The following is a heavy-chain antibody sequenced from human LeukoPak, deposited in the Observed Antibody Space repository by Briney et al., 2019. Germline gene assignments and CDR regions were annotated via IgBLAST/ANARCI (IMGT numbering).Heavy chain of an antibody. CDR2: ISGSGGST. Sequence: PGGSLRLSCAASGFTFSSYAMSWVRQAPGKGLEWVSAISGSGGSTYYADSVKGRFTISRDNSKNTLYLQMNSLRAEDTAVYYCAKVTGPTIVPVAAFDIWGQGTMVTVSS. CDR1: GFTFSSYA. J-gene: IGHJ3*02. CDR3: AKVTGPTIVPVAAFDI. V-gene: IGHV3-23*01. D-gene: IGHD3-22*01.